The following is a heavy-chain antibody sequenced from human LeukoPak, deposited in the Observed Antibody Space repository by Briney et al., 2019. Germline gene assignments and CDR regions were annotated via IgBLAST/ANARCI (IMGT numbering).Heavy chain of an antibody. CDR3: ARVLVEMATIVGFDY. Sequence: SETLSLTCTVSGGSISSYYWSWIRQPPGKGLEWIGYIYYSGSTNYNPSLKSRVTISVDTSKNQFSLKLSSVTAADSAVDYCARVLVEMATIVGFDYWGQGTLVTVSS. J-gene: IGHJ4*02. V-gene: IGHV4-59*01. CDR1: GGSISSYY. D-gene: IGHD5-24*01. CDR2: IYYSGST.